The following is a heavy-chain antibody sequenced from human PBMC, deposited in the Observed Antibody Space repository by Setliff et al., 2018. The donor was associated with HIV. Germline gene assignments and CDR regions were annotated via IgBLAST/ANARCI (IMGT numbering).Heavy chain of an antibody. V-gene: IGHV4-39*01. J-gene: IGHJ4*02. CDR3: ARVTYYYDSSGLDY. Sequence: PSETLSLTCAVSGASISSSDYYWGWIRQPPGKGPEWIGSISHTGSTSYNTTLKSRLTISVDTSKNQFSLKLSSVTAADTAVYYCARVTYYYDSSGLDYWGQGTLVTVSS. D-gene: IGHD3-22*01. CDR1: GASISSSDYY. CDR2: ISHTGST.